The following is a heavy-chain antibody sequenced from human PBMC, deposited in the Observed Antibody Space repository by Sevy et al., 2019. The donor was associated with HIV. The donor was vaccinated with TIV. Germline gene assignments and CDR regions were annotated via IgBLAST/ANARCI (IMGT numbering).Heavy chain of an antibody. CDR2: IYYSGST. Sequence: SETLSLTCTVSGGSISSSSYYWGWIRQPPGKGLEWIGSIYYSGSTYYNPSLKSRVTISVDTSKNQFSLKLSSVTAADTAVYYCARRGDYDFCSGYYRADFDYWGQGTLVTVSS. D-gene: IGHD3-3*01. J-gene: IGHJ4*02. CDR3: ARRGDYDFCSGYYRADFDY. CDR1: GGSISSSSYY. V-gene: IGHV4-39*01.